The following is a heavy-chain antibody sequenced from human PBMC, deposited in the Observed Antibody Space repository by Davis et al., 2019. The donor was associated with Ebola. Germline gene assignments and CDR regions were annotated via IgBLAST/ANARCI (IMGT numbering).Heavy chain of an antibody. CDR1: GFSPSTSGMR. CDR3: ARTSITISGVVIISETMDV. D-gene: IGHD3-3*01. J-gene: IGHJ6*02. V-gene: IGHV2-70*04. Sequence: SGPTLVNPTQPLTLTCTFSGFSPSTSGMRVSWIRQPPEKALEWLARIDWATDKYYSTSLKNMLTISKNTSKNQVVLTMTNMDPVDTATYYCARTSITISGVVIISETMDVWGQGTTVTVSS. CDR2: IDWATDK.